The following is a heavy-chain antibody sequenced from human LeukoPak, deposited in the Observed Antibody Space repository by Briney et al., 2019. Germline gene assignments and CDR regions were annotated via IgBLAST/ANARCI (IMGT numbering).Heavy chain of an antibody. D-gene: IGHD6-19*01. CDR1: GFTLSSYG. V-gene: IGHV3-30*03. CDR3: AQGRQWLLPTSFDY. Sequence: GGSLRLSCAASGFTLSSYGMHWVRQAPGKGLEWVAVISYDGSNKYYADSVKGRLTISRDNSKNTLYLQMNSLRAEDTAVYYCAQGRQWLLPTSFDYWGQGTLVTVSS. J-gene: IGHJ4*02. CDR2: ISYDGSNK.